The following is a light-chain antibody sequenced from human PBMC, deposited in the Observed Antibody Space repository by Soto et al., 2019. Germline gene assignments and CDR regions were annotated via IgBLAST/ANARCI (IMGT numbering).Light chain of an antibody. J-gene: IGKJ5*01. CDR2: GAL. Sequence: EIVLPKCDISMFQPPGQRATLSCRDSPSVTKYLAWYKKKHGQHQXLXXXGALKRATGIQDRFSGSGSGKDLTLTIRSREHEHFGGYYCQQSKLGRRVTFGEGTRLEI. V-gene: IGKV3-11*01. CDR3: QQSKLGRRVT. CDR1: PSVTKY.